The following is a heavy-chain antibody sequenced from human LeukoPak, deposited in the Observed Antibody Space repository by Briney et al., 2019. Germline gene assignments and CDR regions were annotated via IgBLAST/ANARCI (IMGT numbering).Heavy chain of an antibody. V-gene: IGHV3-23*01. Sequence: RSGGSLRLSCAASGFTFSDYYMSWIRQAPGKGLEWVSAISGSGGSTYYADSVKGRFTISRDNSKNTLYLQMNSLRAEDTAVYYCAKGPDDLAAGRSAWFDPWGQGTLVTVSS. CDR3: AKGPDDLAAGRSAWFDP. D-gene: IGHD6-13*01. CDR1: GFTFSDYY. CDR2: ISGSGGST. J-gene: IGHJ5*02.